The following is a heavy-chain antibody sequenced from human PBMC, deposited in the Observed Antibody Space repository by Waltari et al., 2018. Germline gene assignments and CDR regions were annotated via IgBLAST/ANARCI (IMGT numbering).Heavy chain of an antibody. Sequence: QVQLQESGPGLVKPSETLSLTCTVSGGSISSYYWSWIRQPPGKGMEWIGYIDYSGSTHYNPSRRSRVTISVDTSKNQFSLKLSSVTAADTAVYYCARVPYYYDSSGYSTWGYYYGMDVWGQGTTVTVSS. D-gene: IGHD3-22*01. CDR1: GGSISSYY. J-gene: IGHJ6*02. CDR3: ARVPYYYDSSGYSTWGYYYGMDV. CDR2: IDYSGST. V-gene: IGHV4-59*01.